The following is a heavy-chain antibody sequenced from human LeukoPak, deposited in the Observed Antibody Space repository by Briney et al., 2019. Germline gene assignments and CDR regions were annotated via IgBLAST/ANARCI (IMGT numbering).Heavy chain of an antibody. V-gene: IGHV3-23*01. Sequence: PGGSLRLSCVGSGFTFRSHAMSWVRQAPEKGLEFVSGIYENGGTTYYADSVKGRFSISRDNSKNTLYLQMDSLRGEDTAVYYCAKDFRIGYPAHFDSWGQGALVTVSS. D-gene: IGHD5-12*01. CDR3: AKDFRIGYPAHFDS. CDR1: GFTFRSHA. J-gene: IGHJ4*02. CDR2: IYENGGTT.